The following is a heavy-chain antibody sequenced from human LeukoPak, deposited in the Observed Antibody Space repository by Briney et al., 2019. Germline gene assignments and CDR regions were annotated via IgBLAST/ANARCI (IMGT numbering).Heavy chain of an antibody. D-gene: IGHD4-11*01. Sequence: GGSLRLSGVVSALSISNNYMSWVRQAPGTGLQWVSMIYVDGKTKYADPVKGRFTTARDSSKNTLYLHMSSLRDEDTAVYYCARDRNEYSPGYLHYYYMDVWGKGTTVTVSS. J-gene: IGHJ6*03. V-gene: IGHV3-66*02. CDR1: ALSISNNY. CDR2: IYVDGKT. CDR3: ARDRNEYSPGYLHYYYMDV.